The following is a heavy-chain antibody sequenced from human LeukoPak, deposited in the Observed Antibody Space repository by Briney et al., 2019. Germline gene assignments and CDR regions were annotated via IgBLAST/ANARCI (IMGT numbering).Heavy chain of an antibody. D-gene: IGHD2-2*01. Sequence: GGSLRLSCAASGFTVSSNYMSWVRQAPGKGLEWVSVIYSGGSTYYADSVKGRFTISRDNSKNTLYLQMNSLRAEDTAVYYCARGDCSSTNCLDYWGQGTLVTVSS. CDR1: GFTVSSNY. CDR2: IYSGGST. V-gene: IGHV3-66*01. J-gene: IGHJ4*02. CDR3: ARGDCSSTNCLDY.